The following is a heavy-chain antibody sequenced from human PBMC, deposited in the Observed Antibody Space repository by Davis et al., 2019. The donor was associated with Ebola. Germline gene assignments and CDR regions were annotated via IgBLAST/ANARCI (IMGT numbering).Heavy chain of an antibody. CDR2: ISGSGGST. V-gene: IGHV3-23*01. CDR1: GFTFSSYA. CDR3: ARDDGQLGFDY. J-gene: IGHJ4*02. Sequence: GESLKISCAASGFTFSSYAMSWVRQAPGKGLEWVSAISGSGGSTYYADSVKGRFTISRDNSKNTLYLQMNSLRAEDTAVYYCARDDGQLGFDYWGQGTLVTVSS. D-gene: IGHD6-6*01.